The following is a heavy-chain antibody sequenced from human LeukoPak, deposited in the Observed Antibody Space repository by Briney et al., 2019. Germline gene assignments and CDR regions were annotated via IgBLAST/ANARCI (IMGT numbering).Heavy chain of an antibody. V-gene: IGHV3-48*01. J-gene: IGHJ6*03. CDR3: ARREVSTGSSWYKYYYYYYMDV. CDR1: GFTFSSYS. D-gene: IGHD6-13*01. Sequence: GGSLRLSCAASGFTFSSYSMNWVRQAPGKGLEWVSYISSSSSTIYYADSVKGRFTISRDNAKNSLYLQMNSLRAEDTAVYYCARREVSTGSSWYKYYYYYYMDVWGKGTTVTISS. CDR2: ISSSSSTI.